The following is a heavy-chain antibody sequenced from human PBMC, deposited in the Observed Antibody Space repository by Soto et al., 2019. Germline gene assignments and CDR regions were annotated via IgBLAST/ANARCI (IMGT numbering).Heavy chain of an antibody. CDR2: VSHDGTLY. D-gene: IGHD2-8*02. CDR1: GFIYSSCA. V-gene: IGHV3-30*18. Sequence: QVQLVESVGGVVQPGRSLRLSCSASGFIYSSCAMHWVRQVPGKGLEWLAVVSHDGTLYPYADSVKGRFTISRDNSRKMLYLQMNSLRPDDTAVYYCVKDRSDTWSFDYWGQGTLVTVSS. J-gene: IGHJ4*02. CDR3: VKDRSDTWSFDY.